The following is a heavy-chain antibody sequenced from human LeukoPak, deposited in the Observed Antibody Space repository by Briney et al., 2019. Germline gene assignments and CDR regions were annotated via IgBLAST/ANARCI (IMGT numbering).Heavy chain of an antibody. CDR3: ARQGDSSDLDAFDI. Sequence: GGSLRLSCAASRFTFDDYGMSWVRQAPGKGLEWVSGINWNGGSTGYADSMKGRFTISRDNAKNSLYLQMNSLRAEDTALYYCARQGDSSDLDAFDIWGQGTMVTVSS. CDR2: INWNGGST. CDR1: RFTFDDYG. V-gene: IGHV3-20*04. J-gene: IGHJ3*02. D-gene: IGHD3-22*01.